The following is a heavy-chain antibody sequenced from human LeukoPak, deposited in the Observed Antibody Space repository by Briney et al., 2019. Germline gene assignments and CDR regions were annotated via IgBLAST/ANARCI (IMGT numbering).Heavy chain of an antibody. CDR1: GFSFSSFA. Sequence: GGSLRLSCAASGFSFSSFAMSWVRQTPGKGLEWVSVISGSGDRTYYADSVKGRFTISRDNSKNTLCLQMNSLRAEDTAVYYCAKGSSGWYMAPGDSWGPGTLVTVSS. J-gene: IGHJ5*01. D-gene: IGHD6-19*01. V-gene: IGHV3-23*01. CDR2: ISGSGDRT. CDR3: AKGSSGWYMAPGDS.